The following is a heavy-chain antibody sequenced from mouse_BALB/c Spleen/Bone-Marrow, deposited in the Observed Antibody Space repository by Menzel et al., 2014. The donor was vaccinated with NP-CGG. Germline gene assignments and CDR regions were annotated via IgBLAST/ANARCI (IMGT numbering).Heavy chain of an antibody. V-gene: IGHV1-67*01. CDR3: ARNFYGSSYCDY. CDR2: ISTYSGNT. Sequence: VQLQQSGPELVRPGVSVKLSCKGSGYTFTAYAMHWVKQSHAKSLEWIGLISTYSGNTPYNQNFKGKATMTVDKSSSTAYMELARLTSEDSAIYYCARNFYGSSYCDYWGQGTTLTVSS. J-gene: IGHJ2*01. D-gene: IGHD1-1*01. CDR1: GYTFTAYA.